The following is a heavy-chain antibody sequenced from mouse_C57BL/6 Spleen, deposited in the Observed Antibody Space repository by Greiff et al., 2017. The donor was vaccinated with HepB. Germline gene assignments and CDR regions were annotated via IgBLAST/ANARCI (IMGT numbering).Heavy chain of an antibody. Sequence: EVQLQQSGPELVKPGASVKISCKASGYSFTDYNMNWVKQSNGKSLEWIGVINPNYGTTSYNQKFKGKATLTVDQSSSTAYMQLNSLTSEDSAVYDCARAGRPCSQDAMDYWGQGTSVTVSS. CDR2: INPNYGTT. J-gene: IGHJ4*01. D-gene: IGHD3-1*01. V-gene: IGHV1-39*01. CDR1: GYSFTDYN. CDR3: ARAGRPCSQDAMDY.